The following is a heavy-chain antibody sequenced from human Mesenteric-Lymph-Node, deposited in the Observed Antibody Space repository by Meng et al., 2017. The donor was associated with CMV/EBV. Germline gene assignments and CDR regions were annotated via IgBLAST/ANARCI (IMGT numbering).Heavy chain of an antibody. CDR1: GGSISSGDYY. Sequence: SETLSLTCTVSGGSISSGDYYWSWIRQSPGKGLEWIGYIYYSGSTYYNPSLKSRVTISVDTSKNQFSLRLSSVTAADTAVYYCARIRRSSELRGFDDWGQGTLVTVSS. D-gene: IGHD1-7*01. CDR2: IYYSGST. V-gene: IGHV4-30-4*08. J-gene: IGHJ4*02. CDR3: ARIRRSSELRGFDD.